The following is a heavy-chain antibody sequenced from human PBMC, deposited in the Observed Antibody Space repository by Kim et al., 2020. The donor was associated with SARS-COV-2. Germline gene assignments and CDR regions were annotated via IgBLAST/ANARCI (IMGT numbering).Heavy chain of an antibody. CDR2: ISYDGSNK. V-gene: IGHV3-30-3*01. CDR1: GFTFSSYA. D-gene: IGHD3-10*01. J-gene: IGHJ3*02. CDR3: ASPLLLWFGELPEGGAFDI. Sequence: GGSLRLSCAASGFTFSSYAMHWVRQAPGKGLEWVAVISYDGSNKYYADSVKGRFTISRDNSKNTLYLQMNSLRAEDTAVYYCASPLLLWFGELPEGGAFDIWGQGTMVTVSS.